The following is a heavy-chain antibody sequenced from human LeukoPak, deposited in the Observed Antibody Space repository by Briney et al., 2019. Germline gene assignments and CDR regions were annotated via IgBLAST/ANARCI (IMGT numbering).Heavy chain of an antibody. V-gene: IGHV3-7*01. CDR1: GFTFSSYW. CDR2: IKQDGSEK. D-gene: IGHD1-1*01. Sequence: GGSLRLSCAASGFTFSSYWMSWVRQAPGKGLEWVANIKQDGSEKYYVDSVKGRFTISRDNAKNSLYLQMNSLRAEDTAVYYCARSLRSGTYYFDYWGQGTLVTDSS. CDR3: ARSLRSGTYYFDY. J-gene: IGHJ4*02.